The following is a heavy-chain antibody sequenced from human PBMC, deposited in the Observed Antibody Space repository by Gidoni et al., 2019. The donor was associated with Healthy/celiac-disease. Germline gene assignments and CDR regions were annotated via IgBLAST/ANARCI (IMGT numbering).Heavy chain of an antibody. CDR2: INHSGST. CDR3: AREGDYSTNHHNWFDP. J-gene: IGHJ5*02. Sequence: QVQLQQWGAGLLKPAETMSLTCAVYGGSCSGYYWSWIRQPPGKGLEWIGEINHSGSTNYNPSLKSRVTISVDMSKNQFSLKLSSVTAADTAVYYCAREGDYSTNHHNWFDPWGQGTLVTVSS. CDR1: GGSCSGYY. V-gene: IGHV4-34*01. D-gene: IGHD4-4*01.